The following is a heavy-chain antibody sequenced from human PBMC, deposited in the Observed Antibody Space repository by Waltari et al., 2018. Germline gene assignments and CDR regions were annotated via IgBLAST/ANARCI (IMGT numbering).Heavy chain of an antibody. D-gene: IGHD3-3*01. J-gene: IGHJ4*02. V-gene: IGHV4-39*07. Sequence: QLQLQESGPGLVKPSETLSLTCTVPGGSISSSSYYWGWIRQPPGKGLEWIGSIYYSGSTYYNPSLKSRVTISVDTSKNQFSLKLSSVTAADTAVYYCAALIDFWSGYHYWGQGTLVTVSS. CDR3: AALIDFWSGYHY. CDR1: GGSISSSSYY. CDR2: IYYSGST.